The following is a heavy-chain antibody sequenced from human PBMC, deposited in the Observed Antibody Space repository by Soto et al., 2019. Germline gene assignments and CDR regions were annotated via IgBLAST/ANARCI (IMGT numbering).Heavy chain of an antibody. CDR2: ISDNGSNK. CDR3: AKVWDLVGATGYFDY. V-gene: IGHV3-23*01. Sequence: GGSLRLSCAASGFTFSSYAMSWVRQAPGMGLEWVAAISDNGSNKYYADSVKGRFTISRDNSKNTLYLQMNSLRAEDTAVYYCAKVWDLVGATGYFDYWGQGTLVTVSS. CDR1: GFTFSSYA. D-gene: IGHD1-26*01. J-gene: IGHJ4*02.